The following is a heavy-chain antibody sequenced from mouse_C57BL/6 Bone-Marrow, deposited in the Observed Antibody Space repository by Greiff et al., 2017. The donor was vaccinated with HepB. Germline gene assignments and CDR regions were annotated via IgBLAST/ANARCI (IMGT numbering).Heavy chain of an antibody. D-gene: IGHD1-1*01. CDR3: ARTTTVVAPYAMDY. CDR2: ISSGSSTI. Sequence: EVNLVDSGGGLVQPGESLKLSCAASGFTFSDYGMHWVRQAPEKGLEWVAYISSGSSTIYYADTVKGRFTISRDNAKNTLFLQMTSLRSEDTAMYYCARTTTVVAPYAMDYWGQGTSVTVSS. CDR1: GFTFSDYG. V-gene: IGHV5-17*01. J-gene: IGHJ4*01.